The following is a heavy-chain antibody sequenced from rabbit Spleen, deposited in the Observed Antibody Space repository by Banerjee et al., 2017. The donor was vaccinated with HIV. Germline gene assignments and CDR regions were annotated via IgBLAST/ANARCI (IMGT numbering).Heavy chain of an antibody. D-gene: IGHD1-1*01. CDR1: GFDFSGGYW. Sequence: QSLEESGGDLVKPGASLTLTCTASGFDFSGGYWICWVRQAPGKGLEWIACIYAGNSDNNYYASWAKGRFTMSRTSSTTVTLQMTSLTAADTATYFCARDLVAVIGWNFNLWGPGTLVTVS. CDR3: ARDLVAVIGWNFNL. J-gene: IGHJ4*01. CDR2: IYAGNSDNN. V-gene: IGHV1S40*01.